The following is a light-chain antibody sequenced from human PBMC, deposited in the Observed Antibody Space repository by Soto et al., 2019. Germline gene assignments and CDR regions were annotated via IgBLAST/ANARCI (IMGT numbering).Light chain of an antibody. V-gene: IGLV1-40*01. CDR2: SNT. J-gene: IGLJ3*02. CDR1: SSNIGAGSD. CDR3: QSYDSILTGSV. Sequence: QLVLTQPPSLSGAPGQRVTISCTGSSSNIGAGSDVHWYQQVPGTAPKLLIYSNTNRPSGVPDRFSASKSGTSASLAIAGLQAGDEADYYCQSYDSILTGSVFGGGTKLTVL.